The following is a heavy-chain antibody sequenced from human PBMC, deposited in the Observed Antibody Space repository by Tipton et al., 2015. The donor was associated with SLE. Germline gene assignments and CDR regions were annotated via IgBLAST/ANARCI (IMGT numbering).Heavy chain of an antibody. CDR3: ARHHDEVYRFDY. D-gene: IGHD5/OR15-5a*01. J-gene: IGHJ4*02. Sequence: QLVQSGTEVKKPGESLKISCKGSGYNFTINWIAWVRQMPGKGLEWMGIIHPGDSDTRYSPSFQGQVTMSADKSISTAYLQWNSLKASETAMYYCARHHDEVYRFDYWGQGTLVTVSS. CDR1: GYNFTINW. V-gene: IGHV5-51*01. CDR2: IHPGDSDT.